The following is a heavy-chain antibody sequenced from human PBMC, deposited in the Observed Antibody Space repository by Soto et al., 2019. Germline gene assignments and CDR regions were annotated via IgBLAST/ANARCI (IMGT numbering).Heavy chain of an antibody. CDR1: GFSFSTYD. CDR3: VRQGELNIVAANVGYYYGLDV. D-gene: IGHD5-12*01. J-gene: IGHJ6*02. Sequence: DVQLLESGGGLVQPGGSLRLSCAASGFSFSTYDMSWVRQAPGKGLEWVSVMSGSGSGTYYADSVKGRFTISRDNSKNTLYLPMNSLRAEDTAVYYCVRQGELNIVAANVGYYYGLDVWGQGTPVTVSS. V-gene: IGHV3-23*01. CDR2: MSGSGSGT.